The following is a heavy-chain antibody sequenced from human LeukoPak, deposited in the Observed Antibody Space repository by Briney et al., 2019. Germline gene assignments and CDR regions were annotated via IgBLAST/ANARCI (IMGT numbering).Heavy chain of an antibody. J-gene: IGHJ4*02. V-gene: IGHV3-23*01. CDR2: ISGSTDST. CDR1: GFTVSSNY. D-gene: IGHD3-22*01. Sequence: GGSLRLSCAVSGFTVSSNYMSWVRQAPGKGLEWVSVISGSTDSTYYGDSVKGRFAISRDNSNNKLYLQMNSLRAEDTAVYYCAKGAAIGYYYDISGYPNWGQGTLVTVSS. CDR3: AKGAAIGYYYDISGYPN.